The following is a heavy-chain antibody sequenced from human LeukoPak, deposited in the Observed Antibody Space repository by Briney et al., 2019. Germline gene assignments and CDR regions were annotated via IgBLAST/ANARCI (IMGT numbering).Heavy chain of an antibody. J-gene: IGHJ4*02. Sequence: SETLSLTCAVYGGSFSGYYWSWIRQPPGKGLEWIGEINHSGSTNYNPSLKSRVTISVDTSKNQFSLKLSSVTAADTAVYYCAGGPRSYDLRGVINYWGQGTLVTVSS. CDR2: INHSGST. D-gene: IGHD3-10*01. CDR1: GGSFSGYY. CDR3: AGGPRSYDLRGVINY. V-gene: IGHV4-34*01.